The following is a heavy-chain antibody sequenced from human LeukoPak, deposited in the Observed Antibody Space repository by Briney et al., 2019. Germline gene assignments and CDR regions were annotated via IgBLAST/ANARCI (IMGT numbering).Heavy chain of an antibody. Sequence: GGSLRLSCAASGFTFDHYAMSWVRQAPGKGLEWVSYISSSGSSIYYADSVKGRFTISRDNAKNSLYLQMNSLRAEDTAVYYCAKMARSFTLYSAPDFWGQGTLVTVSS. V-gene: IGHV3-48*01. J-gene: IGHJ4*02. D-gene: IGHD2-2*02. CDR3: AKMARSFTLYSAPDF. CDR1: GFTFDHYA. CDR2: ISSSGSSI.